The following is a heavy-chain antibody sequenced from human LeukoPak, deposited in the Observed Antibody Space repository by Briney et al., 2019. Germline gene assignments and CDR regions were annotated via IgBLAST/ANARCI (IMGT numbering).Heavy chain of an antibody. D-gene: IGHD2-2*01. V-gene: IGHV3-7*01. CDR3: ARDQGYCTSASCRGDAFDV. CDR2: TKQDGSEK. J-gene: IGHJ3*01. CDR1: GFTFSSYW. Sequence: GGSLRLSCAASGFTFSSYWMSWVRQAPGKGLEWVAKTKQDGSEKYYVDSVKGRFTISRDNAKNSLSLQMNSLRAEDTAVCYCARDQGYCTSASCRGDAFDVWGQGSMVSVSS.